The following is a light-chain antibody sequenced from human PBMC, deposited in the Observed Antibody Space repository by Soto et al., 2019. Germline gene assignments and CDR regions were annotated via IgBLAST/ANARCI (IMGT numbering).Light chain of an antibody. CDR2: DSN. CDR1: SSNIGSNY. J-gene: IGLJ1*01. V-gene: IGLV1-51*01. Sequence: QDVLTQPPSVSADPGQTVTISCSGSSSNIGSNYVSWYQQLPGAAPKLLIYDSNKRPSGIPERFSASKSGTSATLGITGLQTGDEADYYCGAWDGSLRLHVFGTGTKVTVL. CDR3: GAWDGSLRLHV.